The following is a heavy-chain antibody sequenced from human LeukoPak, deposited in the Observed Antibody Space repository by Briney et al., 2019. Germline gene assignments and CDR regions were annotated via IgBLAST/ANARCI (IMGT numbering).Heavy chain of an antibody. CDR3: AKDLYGDYEDGNDY. CDR2: IRLDGSNK. D-gene: IGHD4-17*01. CDR1: GFTFSSYG. V-gene: IGHV3-30*02. Sequence: GGSLRLSCAASGFTFSSYGMHWVRQAPGKGLEWVAFIRLDGSNKYYADSVKGRFTISRDNSKNTLYLQMNSLRAEDTAVYYCAKDLYGDYEDGNDYWGQGTLVTVSS. J-gene: IGHJ4*02.